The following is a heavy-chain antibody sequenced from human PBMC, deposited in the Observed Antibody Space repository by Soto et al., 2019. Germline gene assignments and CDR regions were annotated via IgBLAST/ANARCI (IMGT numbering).Heavy chain of an antibody. Sequence: EVQLLESGGGLVQPGGSLRLSCAASGFTFSSYAMSWVRQAPGKGLEWVSAICGSGGSSYYADSVKGRFTISRDNSKNPRYLQMNSLTAEDTAVYYCAKAGGFGGYWYFDLGGRGTRVTFSS. CDR1: GFTFSSYA. CDR2: ICGSGGSS. J-gene: IGHJ2*01. V-gene: IGHV3-23*01. D-gene: IGHD3-10*01. CDR3: AKAGGFGGYWYFDL.